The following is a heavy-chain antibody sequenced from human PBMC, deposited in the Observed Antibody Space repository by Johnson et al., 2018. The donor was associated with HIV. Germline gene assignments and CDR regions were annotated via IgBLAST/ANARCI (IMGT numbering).Heavy chain of an antibody. J-gene: IGHJ3*02. D-gene: IGHD6-13*01. CDR3: ARDRGAIAAGVNDAFDI. V-gene: IGHV3-20*04. CDR2: INWNGAST. CDR1: GFTFDDYG. Sequence: VQLVESGGGVVRPGGSLKLSCAASGFTFDDYGMSWVRQAPGKGLEWVSGINWNGASTGYPDSVKGRFTISRDNAKNSLYLQMNSLRAEDTALYYCARDRGAIAAGVNDAFDIWGQGTMVTVSS.